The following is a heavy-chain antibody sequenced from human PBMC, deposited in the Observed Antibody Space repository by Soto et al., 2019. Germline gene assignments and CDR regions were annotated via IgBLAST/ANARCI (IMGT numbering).Heavy chain of an antibody. J-gene: IGHJ3*02. V-gene: IGHV4-31*03. CDR3: VRDYDYDSSRNDAFDI. CDR1: GCSISSGGYY. D-gene: IGHD3-22*01. CDR2: SYSSGST. Sequence: QVQLQESGPGLVKPSQTLSLTCTVSGCSISSGGYYWSWIRHHPGKGLEWIGYSYSSGSTYYNPSLRSRVTISADTSKNQFSLKLSSVTAADTAVYYCVRDYDYDSSRNDAFDIWGQGTMVTVSS.